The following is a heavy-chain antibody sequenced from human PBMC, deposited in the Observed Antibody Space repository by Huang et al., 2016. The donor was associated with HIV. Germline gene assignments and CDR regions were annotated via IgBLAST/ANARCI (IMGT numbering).Heavy chain of an antibody. CDR3: ALTLGYFYAMDV. D-gene: IGHD2-2*01. J-gene: IGHJ6*02. CDR2: IIAMYATT. CDR1: GGTFSSNA. Sequence: QVQLVQSGAEVKKPGSSVKVSCKASGGTFSSNAISWVRQAPGQGLEWMGGIIAMYATTNDAQKVQGRVTIIAHESTSTAYMELSSLTSEDTAVYYCALTLGYFYAMDVWGQGTTVTVSS. V-gene: IGHV1-69*01.